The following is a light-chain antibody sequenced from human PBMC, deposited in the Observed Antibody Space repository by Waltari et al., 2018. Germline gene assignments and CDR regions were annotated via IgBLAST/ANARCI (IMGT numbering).Light chain of an antibody. V-gene: IGLV1-44*01. CDR3: AAWDGSLNGVV. CDR2: LNN. CDR1: SSNIGPYH. Sequence: QSVLTQPPSASGTPGQRVTISCSGSSSNIGPYHVNWYQHLPGAAPKLLICLNNQRPSGVPDLFSASKSGTSASLAISGLQSEDEADYYCAAWDGSLNGVVFGGGTKLTVL. J-gene: IGLJ2*01.